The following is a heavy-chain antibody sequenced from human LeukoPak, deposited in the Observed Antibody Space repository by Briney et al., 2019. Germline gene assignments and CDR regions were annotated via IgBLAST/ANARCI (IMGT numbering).Heavy chain of an antibody. Sequence: SETLSLTCTVSGGSISSSSYYWGWIRQPPGKGLEWIGSIYYSGSTYYNPSLKSRVTISVDTSKNQFSLKLSSVTAADTAVYYCARDREGGYSYGTDNWFDPWGQGTLVTVSS. CDR2: IYYSGST. CDR1: GGSISSSSYY. CDR3: ARDREGGYSYGTDNWFDP. J-gene: IGHJ5*02. V-gene: IGHV4-39*07. D-gene: IGHD5-18*01.